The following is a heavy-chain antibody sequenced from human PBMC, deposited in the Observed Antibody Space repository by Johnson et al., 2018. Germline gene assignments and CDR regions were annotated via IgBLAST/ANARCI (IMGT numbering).Heavy chain of an antibody. Sequence: QVQLVQSGGGVVQPGRSLRLSCAASGFTFSSYAMHWVRQAPGKGLEWVAVISYDGSNIYYADSVKGRFTISRDNSKNTLYLQMNSLRAEDTAVYYCASGYDQTQTLIANWFDPWGQGTLVTVSS. CDR1: GFTFSSYA. CDR2: ISYDGSNI. D-gene: IGHD5-12*01. J-gene: IGHJ5*02. V-gene: IGHV3-30-3*01. CDR3: ASGYDQTQTLIANWFDP.